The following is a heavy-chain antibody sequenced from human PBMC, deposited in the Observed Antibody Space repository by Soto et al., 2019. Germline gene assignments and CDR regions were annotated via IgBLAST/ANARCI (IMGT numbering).Heavy chain of an antibody. J-gene: IGHJ5*02. CDR1: GGSISSSSYY. Sequence: TSETLSLTCTVSGGSISSSSYYWGWIRQPPGKGLEWIGSIYYSGSTYYNPSLKSRVTISVDTSKNQFSLKLSSVTAADTAVYYCARGHYDFWSGSNWFDPWGQGTLVTVSS. CDR2: IYYSGST. D-gene: IGHD3-3*01. CDR3: ARGHYDFWSGSNWFDP. V-gene: IGHV4-39*01.